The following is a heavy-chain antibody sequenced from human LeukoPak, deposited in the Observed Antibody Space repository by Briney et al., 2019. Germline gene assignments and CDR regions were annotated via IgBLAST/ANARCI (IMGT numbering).Heavy chain of an antibody. Sequence: PGGSLRLSCAASGFTFSSYGMHWVRQAPGKGLEWVAFIRYDGSNKYYADSVKGRFTISRDNSKNTLYLQMNSLRAEDTAVYYCAKSADTAMVKYYYYYYMDVWGKGTTVTVSS. CDR3: AKSADTAMVKYYYYYYMDV. V-gene: IGHV3-30*02. J-gene: IGHJ6*03. CDR2: IRYDGSNK. D-gene: IGHD5-18*01. CDR1: GFTFSSYG.